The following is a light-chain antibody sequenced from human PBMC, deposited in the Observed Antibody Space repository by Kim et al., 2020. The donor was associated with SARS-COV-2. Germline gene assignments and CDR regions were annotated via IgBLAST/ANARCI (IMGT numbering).Light chain of an antibody. CDR1: SIGSKS. CDR3: QVWDSSSEHRVV. V-gene: IGLV3-21*04. J-gene: IGLJ2*01. Sequence: SYELTQPPSVSVAPGKTARITCGGNSIGSKSVHWYQQQPGQAPVLVISYDSDRPSGMPERFSGSNSGNTATLTINRVETEDEDDYYCQVWDSSSEHRVVFGGGTKRNVL. CDR2: YDS.